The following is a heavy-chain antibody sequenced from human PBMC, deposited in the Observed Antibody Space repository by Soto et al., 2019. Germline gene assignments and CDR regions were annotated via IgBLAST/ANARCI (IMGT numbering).Heavy chain of an antibody. CDR1: GFTFSNAW. CDR3: TTDRKTRDMTTVTNY. CDR2: IKSKTDGGTT. D-gene: IGHD4-17*01. J-gene: IGHJ4*02. V-gene: IGHV3-15*01. Sequence: GGSLRLSCAASGFTFSNAWMSWVRQAPGKGLEWVGRIKSKTDGGTTDYAAPVKGRFTISRDDSKNTLYLQMNSLKTEDTAVYYCTTDRKTRDMTTVTNYWGQGTLVTVSS.